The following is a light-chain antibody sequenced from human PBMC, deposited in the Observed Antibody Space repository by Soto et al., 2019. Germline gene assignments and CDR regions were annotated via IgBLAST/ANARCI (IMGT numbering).Light chain of an antibody. V-gene: IGKV1-39*01. J-gene: IGKJ2*01. Sequence: DIQMNQSPSSLSASVGDRVTITCRASQSISSYLNWYQQKPGKAPKLLIYAASSLQSGVPTKFSGSGSGTDFTLTSSSLQPEYFATYYCQQSYSTPMYTFGQGTKLEIK. CDR2: AAS. CDR1: QSISSY. CDR3: QQSYSTPMYT.